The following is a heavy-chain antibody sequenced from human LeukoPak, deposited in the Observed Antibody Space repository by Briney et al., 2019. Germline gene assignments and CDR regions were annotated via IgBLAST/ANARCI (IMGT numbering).Heavy chain of an antibody. CDR3: ATDTAISRGAFDI. CDR1: GFTVSSNY. Sequence: PGGSLRLSCAASGFTVSSNYMSWVRQAPGKGLEWVSVIYSGGSTYYADSVKGRFTISRDNSKNTLYLQMNSLRAEDTAVYYCATDTAISRGAFDIWGQGTMVTVSS. J-gene: IGHJ3*02. D-gene: IGHD5-18*01. CDR2: IYSGGST. V-gene: IGHV3-66*01.